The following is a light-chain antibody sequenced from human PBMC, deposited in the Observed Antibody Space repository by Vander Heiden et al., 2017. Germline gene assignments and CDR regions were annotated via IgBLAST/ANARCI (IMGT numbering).Light chain of an antibody. V-gene: IGLV3-25*03. CDR1: ALPKQF. Sequence: SYELTQPPSVSVSPGQTARITCSGSALPKQFAYWYQQKPGQAPVLVRFKDNERPSGIPERFSGSSSGTTVTLTISGAQAEDEADYYCQSADNTGTFRVFGGGTRLTVL. CDR3: QSADNTGTFRV. CDR2: KDN. J-gene: IGLJ2*01.